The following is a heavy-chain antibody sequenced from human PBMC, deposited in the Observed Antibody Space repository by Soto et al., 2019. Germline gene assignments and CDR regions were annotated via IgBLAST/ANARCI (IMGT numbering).Heavy chain of an antibody. J-gene: IGHJ3*02. Sequence: VQLVESGGGVVQPGTSLRLSCAASGDSIFRYTMHWVRQAPGKGLEWVALIWYDGSNEYYVDSVEGRFTISKDDSKDTVYLQMNSLSDEDTXVXXXXXXXXXXXXXXXXXIXGQGTNVTVSS. CDR1: GDSIFRYT. V-gene: IGHV3-33*01. CDR2: IWYDGSNE. CDR3: XXXXXXXXXXXXXXI.